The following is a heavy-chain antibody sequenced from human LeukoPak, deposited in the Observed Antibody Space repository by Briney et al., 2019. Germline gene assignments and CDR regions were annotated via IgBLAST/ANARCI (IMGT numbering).Heavy chain of an antibody. CDR3: ARDLRSSGWYVFDH. V-gene: IGHV4-59*01. CDR2: IYYSGNT. CDR1: GSGGSISNYY. J-gene: IGHJ4*02. Sequence: PSETLSLTCTVSGSGGSISNYYWSWIRQPPGKGLEWIGYIYYSGNTNHNPSLKSRVTMSVDTSKNQLSLKLSSVTAADTAVYYCARDLRSSGWYVFDHWGQGALVTVSS. D-gene: IGHD6-19*01.